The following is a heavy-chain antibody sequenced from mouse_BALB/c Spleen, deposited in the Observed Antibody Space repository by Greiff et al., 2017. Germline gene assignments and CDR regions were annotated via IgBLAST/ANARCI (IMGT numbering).Heavy chain of an antibody. CDR2: IWTGGGT. J-gene: IGHJ3*01. D-gene: IGHD2-3*01. CDR1: GFSLTSYD. Sequence: QVQLKESGPGLVAPSQSLSITCTVSGFSLTSYDISWIRQPPGKGLEWLGVIWTGGGTNYNSAFMSRLSISKDNSKSQVFLKMNSLQTDDTAIYYCVRGYDGYLGFAYWGQGTLVTVSA. V-gene: IGHV2-9-2*01. CDR3: VRGYDGYLGFAY.